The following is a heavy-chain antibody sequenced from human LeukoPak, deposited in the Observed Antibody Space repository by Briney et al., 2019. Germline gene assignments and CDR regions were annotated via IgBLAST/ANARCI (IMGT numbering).Heavy chain of an antibody. D-gene: IGHD6-19*01. CDR3: ARVLRLPSGWSHVFDY. CDR1: GDSVSSNSAA. CDR2: TYYRSKWYN. J-gene: IGHJ4*02. Sequence: SQTLSLTCAISGDSVSSNSAAWNWIRQSPSRGLEWLGRTYYRSKWYNDYAVSVKSRITINPDTSKNQFSLQLNSVTPEDMAVYYCARVLRLPSGWSHVFDYWGQGTLVTVSS. V-gene: IGHV6-1*01.